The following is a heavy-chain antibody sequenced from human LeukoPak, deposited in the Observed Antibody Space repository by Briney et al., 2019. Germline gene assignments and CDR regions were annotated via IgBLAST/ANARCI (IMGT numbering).Heavy chain of an antibody. CDR3: ARDTYRFDDY. CDR2: INEDGSDK. Sequence: GGSLRLSCAASGFTSSSYWMSWVRQAPGKGLEWVASINEDGSDKYYVDSVKGRFTISRDNAKNSLYLQMNSLRAEDTAVYYCARDTYRFDDYWGQGTLVTVSS. J-gene: IGHJ4*02. V-gene: IGHV3-7*01. CDR1: GFTSSSYW.